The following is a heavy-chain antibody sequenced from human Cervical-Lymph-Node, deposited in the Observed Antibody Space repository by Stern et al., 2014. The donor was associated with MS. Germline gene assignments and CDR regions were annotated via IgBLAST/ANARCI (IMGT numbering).Heavy chain of an antibody. CDR3: ARQRTTGHMDFDY. J-gene: IGHJ4*02. CDR2: INTSDGDT. V-gene: IGHV1-46*01. CDR1: GYTFTTYY. Sequence: VQLVESGAEVKKPGASVNISCVTSGYTFTTYYVHWGRQAPGPGLEWMGIINTSDGDTSHTRKFQDRVTVTRDTSASTVYLKLSSLKSEDTAVYYCARQRTTGHMDFDYWGQGTLVTVSS. D-gene: IGHD1-1*01.